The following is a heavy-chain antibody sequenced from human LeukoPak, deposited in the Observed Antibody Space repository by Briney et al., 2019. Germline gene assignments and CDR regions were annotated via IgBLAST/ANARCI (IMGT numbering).Heavy chain of an antibody. Sequence: PGGSLRLSCAASGFKFDDYSMHWVRQAPGKGLEWVSLINRDGGRTFHADSVKGRFTISRDNNKNSLYLQMNSLRTDDTALYYCAKEMLGTRWITYDSWGQGTLVTVSS. CDR2: INRDGGRT. J-gene: IGHJ4*02. CDR1: GFKFDDYS. V-gene: IGHV3-43*01. CDR3: AKEMLGTRWITYDS. D-gene: IGHD5-12*01.